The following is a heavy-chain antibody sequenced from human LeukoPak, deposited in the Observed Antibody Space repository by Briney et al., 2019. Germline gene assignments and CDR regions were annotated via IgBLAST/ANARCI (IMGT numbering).Heavy chain of an antibody. D-gene: IGHD3-16*02. CDR2: INSDGSST. CDR3: ARSYDYVWGSYRY. Sequence: GGSLRLSCAASGFTFSDYWMHWVRQIPGKGLVWVSRINSDGSSTNYADSVRGRFTISRDNAKNTLYLQMNSLRVVDTAVYYCARSYDYVWGSYRYWGQGTLVTVSS. V-gene: IGHV3-74*01. J-gene: IGHJ4*02. CDR1: GFTFSDYW.